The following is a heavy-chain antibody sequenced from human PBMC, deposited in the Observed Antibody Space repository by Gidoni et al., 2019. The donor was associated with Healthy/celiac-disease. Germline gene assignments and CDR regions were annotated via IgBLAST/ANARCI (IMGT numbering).Heavy chain of an antibody. D-gene: IGHD3-3*01. V-gene: IGHV3-23*01. J-gene: IGHJ4*02. Sequence: GGSLRLSCAASGFTFSSYAMSWVRQAPGKGLEWVSAISGSGGSTYYADSVKGRFTISRDNSKNTLYLQMNSLKAEDTAVYYCANTARVVIRLAFDYWGQGTLVTVSS. CDR3: ANTARVVIRLAFDY. CDR1: GFTFSSYA. CDR2: ISGSGGST.